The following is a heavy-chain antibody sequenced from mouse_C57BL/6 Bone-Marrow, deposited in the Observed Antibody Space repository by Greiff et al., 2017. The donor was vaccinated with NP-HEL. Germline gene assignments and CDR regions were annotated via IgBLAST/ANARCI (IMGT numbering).Heavy chain of an antibody. Sequence: VQLQQPGAELVKPGASVKMSCKASGYTFTSYWITWVKQRPGQGLEWIGDIYPGSGSTNYNEKFKSKATLTVDTSSSTAYMQLSSLTSADSAVYYCARLQTAQATGAYWGQGTLVTVSA. D-gene: IGHD3-2*02. J-gene: IGHJ3*01. CDR1: GYTFTSYW. CDR2: IYPGSGST. CDR3: ARLQTAQATGAY. V-gene: IGHV1-55*01.